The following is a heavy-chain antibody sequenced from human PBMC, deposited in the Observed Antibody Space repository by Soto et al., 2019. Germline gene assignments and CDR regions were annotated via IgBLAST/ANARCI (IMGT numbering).Heavy chain of an antibody. J-gene: IGHJ4*02. D-gene: IGHD3-22*01. CDR2: ISSSSSYI. V-gene: IGHV3-21*01. Sequence: PGGSLRLSCAASGFTFSSYSMNWVRQAPGKGLEWVSSISSSSSYIYYADSVKGRFTISRDNAKNSLYLQMNSLRAEDTAVYYCARDDYYDSSGPYPTWYFDYWGQGTLVTVSS. CDR1: GFTFSSYS. CDR3: ARDDYYDSSGPYPTWYFDY.